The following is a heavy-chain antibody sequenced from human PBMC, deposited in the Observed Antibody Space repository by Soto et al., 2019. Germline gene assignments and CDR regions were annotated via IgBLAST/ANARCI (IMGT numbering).Heavy chain of an antibody. J-gene: IGHJ6*02. CDR2: IWYDGSNK. V-gene: IGHV3-33*01. Sequence: LRLSCAASGFTFSSYGMHWVRQAPGKGLEWVAVIWYDGSNKYYADSVKGRFTISRDNSKNTLYLQMNSLRAEDTAVYYCARDKGRQLVRYYYYGMDVWGQGTTVTVSS. CDR1: GFTFSSYG. D-gene: IGHD6-6*01. CDR3: ARDKGRQLVRYYYYGMDV.